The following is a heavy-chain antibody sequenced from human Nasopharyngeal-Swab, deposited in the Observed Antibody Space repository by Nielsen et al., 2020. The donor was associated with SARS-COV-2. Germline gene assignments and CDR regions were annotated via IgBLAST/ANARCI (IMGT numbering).Heavy chain of an antibody. V-gene: IGHV3-73*01. Sequence: LSLICAASGFVFSGSAIHWVRQASGKGLEWVGRIGDKAHNYATTYAASVKGRFTISRDDSKNTAFLQMDSLNTEDTALYYCTTDYYFDYWGQGTLVSVSS. CDR1: GFVFSGSA. CDR3: TTDYYFDY. D-gene: IGHD4/OR15-4a*01. J-gene: IGHJ4*02. CDR2: IGDKAHNYAT.